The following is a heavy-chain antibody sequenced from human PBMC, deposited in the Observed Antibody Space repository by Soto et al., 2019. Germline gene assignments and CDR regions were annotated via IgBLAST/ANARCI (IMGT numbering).Heavy chain of an antibody. CDR1: GGSFTSNNW. D-gene: IGHD1-7*01. Sequence: QVQLQESGPGLVKPSGTLSLTCAVSGGSFTSNNWWTWVRQPPGQGLEWIGGIYRPGSANYNPSLKSRVTISLDKSDNQFSLKVTSLTAADTAVYYCASRDPGTSVDYWGQGTLVTVSS. V-gene: IGHV4-4*02. CDR2: IYRPGSA. J-gene: IGHJ4*02. CDR3: ASRDPGTSVDY.